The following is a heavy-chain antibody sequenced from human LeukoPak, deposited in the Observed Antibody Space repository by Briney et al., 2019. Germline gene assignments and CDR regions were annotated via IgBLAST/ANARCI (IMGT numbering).Heavy chain of an antibody. V-gene: IGHV3-7*01. CDR3: ARDNTALFDY. CDR2: IKYDASEE. D-gene: IGHD6-25*01. Sequence: GGSLRLSCAASGFTFSSSWMSWVRQAPGKGLEWVANIKYDASEEYYVDSVEGRFTISRDNTKNSLYLQLSSLRAEDTAVYYCARDNTALFDYWGQGTLVTVSS. J-gene: IGHJ4*02. CDR1: GFTFSSSW.